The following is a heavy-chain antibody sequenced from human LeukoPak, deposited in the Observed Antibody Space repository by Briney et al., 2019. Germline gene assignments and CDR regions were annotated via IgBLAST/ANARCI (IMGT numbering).Heavy chain of an antibody. J-gene: IGHJ5*02. Sequence: ASVKVSCKASGYTFTGYYMHWVRQAPGQGLEWMGWINPNSGGTNYAQKFQGRVTMTRDTSIGTAYMELSRLRSDDTAVYYCARGGVIITSYNWFDPWGQGTLVTVSS. CDR1: GYTFTGYY. D-gene: IGHD3-10*01. CDR2: INPNSGGT. CDR3: ARGGVIITSYNWFDP. V-gene: IGHV1-2*02.